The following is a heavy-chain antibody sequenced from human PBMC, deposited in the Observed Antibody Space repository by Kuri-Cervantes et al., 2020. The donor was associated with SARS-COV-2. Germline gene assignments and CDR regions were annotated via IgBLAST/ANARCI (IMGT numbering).Heavy chain of an antibody. V-gene: IGHV3-23*01. CDR1: GFTFDDYA. D-gene: IGHD2-2*01. J-gene: IGHJ2*01. CDR3: AKDSPEIVVVPAAPLYFDL. CDR2: ISGSGGST. Sequence: GGSLRLSCAASGFTFDDYAMHWVRQAPGKGLEWVSAISGSGGSTYYADSVKGRFTISRDNSKNTLYLQMNRLRAEDTAVYYCAKDSPEIVVVPAAPLYFDLWGRGTLVTVSS.